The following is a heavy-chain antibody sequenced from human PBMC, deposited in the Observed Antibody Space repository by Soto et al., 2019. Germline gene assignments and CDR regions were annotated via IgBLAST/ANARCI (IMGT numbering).Heavy chain of an antibody. J-gene: IGHJ6*02. CDR1: GFTFSSYG. CDR2: ISYDGSNK. Sequence: QVQLVESGGGVVQPGRSLRLSCAASGFTFSSYGMHWVRQAPGKGLEWVAVISYDGSNKYYADSVKGRFTISRDNSKNTLYLQMNSLRAEDTAVYYCAKVRITMIPQRENGMDVWGQGTTVTVS. D-gene: IGHD3-22*01. CDR3: AKVRITMIPQRENGMDV. V-gene: IGHV3-30*18.